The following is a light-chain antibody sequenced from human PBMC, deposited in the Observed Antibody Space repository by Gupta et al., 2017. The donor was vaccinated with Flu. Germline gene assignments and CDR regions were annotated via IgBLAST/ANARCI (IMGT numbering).Light chain of an antibody. CDR3: AAWDDSLNGWV. J-gene: IGLJ3*02. Sequence: QSVLTQPPSASGTPGQRVTISCSGSSSNSGSHTVTWYQHLSGAAPKLLIYNNNQRPSGVPDRFSGSKSGTSASLAISGLQSEDEADYHCAAWDDSLNGWVFGGGTKLTVL. V-gene: IGLV1-44*01. CDR1: SSNSGSHT. CDR2: NNN.